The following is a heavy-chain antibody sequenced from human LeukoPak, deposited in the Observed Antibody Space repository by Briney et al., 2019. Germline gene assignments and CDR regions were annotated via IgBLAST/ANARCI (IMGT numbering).Heavy chain of an antibody. V-gene: IGHV3-7*01. CDR3: VRDPVRNYCSAPYPPS. CDR2: ITHDGSAK. CDR1: GFTFSDYW. D-gene: IGHD3-10*01. J-gene: IGHJ4*02. Sequence: GGSLRLSCAASGFTFSDYWMSWVRQAPGKGLEWVANITHDGSAKYHVDSVKGRFTISRDNARNSVYLQMNSLRAEDTAVYYCVRDPVRNYCSAPYPPSWGQGTLVTVSS.